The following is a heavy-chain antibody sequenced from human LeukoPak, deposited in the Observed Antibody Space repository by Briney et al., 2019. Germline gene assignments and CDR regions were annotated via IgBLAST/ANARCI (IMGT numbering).Heavy chain of an antibody. J-gene: IGHJ4*02. V-gene: IGHV4-38-2*01. Sequence: NPSETLSLTCAVSGYSISSGYYWGWIRQPPGKGLEWIGSIYHSGSTYYNPSLKSRVTISVDTSKNQFSLKLSSVTAADTAVYYCASHYYDFWSGYPHRFDYWGQGTLVTVSS. CDR1: GYSISSGYY. D-gene: IGHD3-3*01. CDR3: ASHYYDFWSGYPHRFDY. CDR2: IYHSGST.